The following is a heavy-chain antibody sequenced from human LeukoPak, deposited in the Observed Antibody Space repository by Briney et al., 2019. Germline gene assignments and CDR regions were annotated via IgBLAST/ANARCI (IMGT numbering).Heavy chain of an antibody. D-gene: IGHD5-18*01. J-gene: IGHJ5*02. CDR3: AVLVGYSYGSVPTSTNWFDP. Sequence: SVKVSCKASGGTFSSYTISWVRQAPGQGLERMGRIIPILGIANYAQKFQGTVTITPDKSTSTAYMELSSLRSEDTAVYYCAVLVGYSYGSVPTSTNWFDPWGQGTLVTVSS. CDR1: GGTFSSYT. CDR2: IIPILGIA. V-gene: IGHV1-69*02.